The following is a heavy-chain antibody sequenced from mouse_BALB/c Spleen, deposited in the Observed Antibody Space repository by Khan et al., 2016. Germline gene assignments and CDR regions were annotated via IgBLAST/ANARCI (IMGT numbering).Heavy chain of an antibody. CDR1: GYTFTHYG. V-gene: IGHV9-1*02. CDR3: AREWDYYFDY. D-gene: IGHD4-1*01. CDR2: MNTYTGEP. J-gene: IGHJ2*01. Sequence: QIQLVQSGPELKKPGETVKISCKASGYTFTHYGIHWVKRAPGQGLKWMGWMNTYTGEPTYGDAFKGRLAFSLETSACTAYLLINNLKNEDMATYFCAREWDYYFDYWCHGTTLTVSS.